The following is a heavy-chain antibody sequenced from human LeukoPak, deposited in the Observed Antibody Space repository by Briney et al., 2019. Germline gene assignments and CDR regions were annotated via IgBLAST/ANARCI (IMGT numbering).Heavy chain of an antibody. CDR1: GFTFSSYA. V-gene: IGHV3-33*08. CDR3: ARGGIAAAGPFDY. J-gene: IGHJ4*02. D-gene: IGHD6-13*01. CDR2: IWYDGSNK. Sequence: GSLRLSCAASGFTFSSYAMHWVRQAPGKGLEWVAVIWYDGSNKYYADSVKGRFTISRDNSKNTLYLQMNSLRAEDTAVYYCARGGIAAAGPFDYWGQGTLVTVSS.